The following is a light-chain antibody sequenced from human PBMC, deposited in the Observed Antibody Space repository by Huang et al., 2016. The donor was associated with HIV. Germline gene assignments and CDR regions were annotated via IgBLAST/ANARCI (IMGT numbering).Light chain of an antibody. V-gene: IGKV3-11*01. CDR1: QRVSSY. CDR2: DAY. J-gene: IGKJ5*01. CDR3: QQRSNWPPA. Sequence: EIVLTQSPATLSLSPGESATLSCRASQRVSSYLAWYQQKPGQAPRLLIYDAYNRATGIPPRFSGSGSGTDFTLTISSLEPEDFAVYYCQQRSNWPPAFGQGTRLEIK.